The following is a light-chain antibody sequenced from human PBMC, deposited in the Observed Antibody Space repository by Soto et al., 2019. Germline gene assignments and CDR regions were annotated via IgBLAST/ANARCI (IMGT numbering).Light chain of an antibody. V-gene: IGKV3-20*01. CDR1: QRVTSSY. J-gene: IGKJ1*01. CDR3: QQYGTSLSWT. CDR2: GAS. Sequence: ETVLTQSPGTLSLSPGERATLSCRASQRVTSSYLAWYQQKPGQPPRILIYGASSRATGIPDRFSGSGSGTTFTLTISRREPEDFAVYYCQQYGTSLSWTFGQGTKVEIK.